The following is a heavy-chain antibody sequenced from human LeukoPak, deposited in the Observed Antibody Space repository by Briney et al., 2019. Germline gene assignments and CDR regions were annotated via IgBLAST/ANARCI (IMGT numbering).Heavy chain of an antibody. CDR1: GFTFSSYG. D-gene: IGHD2-8*01. V-gene: IGHV3-30*03. CDR2: ISYDGSNK. J-gene: IGHJ5*01. Sequence: SGGSLRLSCAASGFTFSSYGMHWVRQAPGKGLEWVAVISYDGSNKYYADSVKGRFTISRDNAKNSLYLQMNSLRAEDTAVYFCAREEWWFDYWGQGTLVTVSS. CDR3: AREEWWFDY.